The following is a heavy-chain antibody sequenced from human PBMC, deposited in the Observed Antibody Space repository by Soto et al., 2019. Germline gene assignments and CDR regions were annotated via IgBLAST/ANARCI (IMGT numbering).Heavy chain of an antibody. CDR3: AKSEVANIVFFGTDV. V-gene: IGHV3-23*01. CDR2: TSVSGADT. D-gene: IGHD5-12*01. J-gene: IGHJ6*04. Sequence: GGSLRLSCSASGFTFSDYAMTWVRQAPGKGLEWVSSTSVSGADTYYASSVKGRFRISRDNSKNTLYLQMNSLRAEDTAVYYCAKSEVANIVFFGTDVWGKGTTVTVSS. CDR1: GFTFSDYA.